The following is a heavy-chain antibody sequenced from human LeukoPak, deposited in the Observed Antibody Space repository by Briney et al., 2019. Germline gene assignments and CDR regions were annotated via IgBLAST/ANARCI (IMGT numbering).Heavy chain of an antibody. D-gene: IGHD6-19*01. J-gene: IGHJ4*02. V-gene: IGHV1-3*01. Sequence: ASVKVSCKASGYTFTSYAMHWVRQAPGQRLEWMGWINAGNGNTKYSQKFQGRVTMTRDTSTSTVYMELSSLRSEDTAVYYCARDRAVAGAFDYWGQGTLVTVSS. CDR1: GYTFTSYA. CDR2: INAGNGNT. CDR3: ARDRAVAGAFDY.